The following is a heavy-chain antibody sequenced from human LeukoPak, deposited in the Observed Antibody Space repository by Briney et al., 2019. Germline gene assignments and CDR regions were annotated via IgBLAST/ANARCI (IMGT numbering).Heavy chain of an antibody. CDR1: AGSISSYY. Sequence: SETLSLTCTVSAGSISSYYWTWIRQPPGKGLEWIGYIYYSGSTNYNPSLKSRVTISVDTSKNQFSLKLSSVTAADAAVYYCARDKPGYSYGDYDYWGQGTLVTVSS. J-gene: IGHJ4*02. CDR3: ARDKPGYSYGDYDY. CDR2: IYYSGST. V-gene: IGHV4-59*01. D-gene: IGHD5-18*01.